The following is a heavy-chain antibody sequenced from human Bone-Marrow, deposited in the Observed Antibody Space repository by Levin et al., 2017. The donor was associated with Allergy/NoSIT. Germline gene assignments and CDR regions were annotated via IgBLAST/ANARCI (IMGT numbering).Heavy chain of an antibody. CDR2: ISYDGSNK. V-gene: IGHV3-30-3*01. D-gene: IGHD6-13*01. CDR3: ARDIASAGTDYYGMDV. Sequence: GESLKISCAASGFTFSSHAMHWVRQAPGKGLEWVAVISYDGSNKYYADSVKGRFTISRDNSKNTLYLQMNSLRAEDTAVYHCARDIASAGTDYYGMDVWGQGTTVTVSS. CDR1: GFTFSSHA. J-gene: IGHJ6*01.